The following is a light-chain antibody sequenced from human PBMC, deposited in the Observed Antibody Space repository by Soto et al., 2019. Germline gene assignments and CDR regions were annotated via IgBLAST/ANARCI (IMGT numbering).Light chain of an antibody. CDR3: CSYTSSTTPL. CDR1: SSDVGGYNY. V-gene: IGLV2-14*01. Sequence: QSVLTQPASVSGSPGQSITLSCTGTSSDVGGYNYVSWYQQHPGKAPKLMIYEVSNRPSGVSNRFSGSKSGNTASLTISGLQAEDEADYYCCSYTSSTTPLFGGGTKLTVL. J-gene: IGLJ2*01. CDR2: EVS.